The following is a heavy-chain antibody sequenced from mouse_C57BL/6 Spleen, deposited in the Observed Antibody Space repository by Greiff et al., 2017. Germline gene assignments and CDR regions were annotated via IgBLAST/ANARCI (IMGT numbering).Heavy chain of an antibody. CDR2: IWRGGST. Sequence: VKLVESGPGLVQPSQSLSITCTVSGFSLTSYGVHWVRQSPGKGLEWLGVIWRGGSTDYNAAFMSRLSITKDNSKSQVFFKMNSLQADDTAIYYCAKNLADGYYEAMDYWGQGTSVTVSS. J-gene: IGHJ4*01. V-gene: IGHV2-5*01. D-gene: IGHD2-3*01. CDR3: AKNLADGYYEAMDY. CDR1: GFSLTSYG.